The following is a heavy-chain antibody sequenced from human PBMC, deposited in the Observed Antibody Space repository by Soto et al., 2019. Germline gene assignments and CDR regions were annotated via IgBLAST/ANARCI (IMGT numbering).Heavy chain of an antibody. Sequence: GESLKISCKGSGYSFTSYWIGWVRQMPGKGLEWMGIIYPGDSDTRYSPSFQGQVTISADKSISTAYLQWSSLKASDTAMYYCARSGDSSHYYYYGMDVWGQGTTVTVSS. CDR2: IYPGDSDT. J-gene: IGHJ6*02. CDR1: GYSFTSYW. CDR3: ARSGDSSHYYYYGMDV. V-gene: IGHV5-51*01. D-gene: IGHD6-13*01.